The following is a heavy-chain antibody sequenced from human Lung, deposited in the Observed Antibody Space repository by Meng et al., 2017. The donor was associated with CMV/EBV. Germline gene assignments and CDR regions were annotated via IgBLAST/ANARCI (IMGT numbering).Heavy chain of an antibody. V-gene: IGHV3-74*03. CDR2: IDSQESSM. CDR1: GFTFSNYW. D-gene: IGHD3-22*01. CDR3: VREGGQWFY. J-gene: IGHJ4*02. Sequence: EVGLVVSGGGLVQPGGSLGLSCAASGFTFSNYWMHWVRQVPGKAPVWISSIDSQESSMTYADSVKGRFTVSRDNGKNTLYLQMNSLRIEDTAVYYCVREGGQWFYWGQGTLVTVSS.